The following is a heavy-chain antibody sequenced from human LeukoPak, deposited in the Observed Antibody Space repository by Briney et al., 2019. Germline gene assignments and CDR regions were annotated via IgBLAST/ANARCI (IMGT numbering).Heavy chain of an antibody. Sequence: GGSLRLSCAASGFTFSGSSMQWVRQVPGKGLEWVGRIRSKAHSYATAYAASVKGRFTISRDDSKNTAYLQMNSLKTEDTAVYYCTSRGWPWGQGTLVTVSS. CDR3: TSRGWP. J-gene: IGHJ4*02. CDR1: GFTFSGSS. V-gene: IGHV3-73*01. CDR2: IRSKAHSYAT. D-gene: IGHD6-19*01.